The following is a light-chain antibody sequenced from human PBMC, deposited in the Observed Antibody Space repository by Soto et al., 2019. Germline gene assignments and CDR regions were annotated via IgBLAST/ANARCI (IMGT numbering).Light chain of an antibody. J-gene: IGKJ1*01. Sequence: DIVLTQSPATLSFSPGARATLSCRSSLSVSIYLTWYQQKPGQATRPLIYDASTRATGIPARFIGSGSGTDITITISSLEPGDFAVYNCHQRSSWPTFGQGTKVEI. CDR3: HQRSSWPT. CDR1: LSVSIY. CDR2: DAS. V-gene: IGKV3-11*01.